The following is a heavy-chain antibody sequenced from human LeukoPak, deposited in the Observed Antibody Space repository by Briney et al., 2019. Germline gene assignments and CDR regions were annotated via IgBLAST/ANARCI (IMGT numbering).Heavy chain of an antibody. V-gene: IGHV4-30-4*01. Sequence: SETLSLTCTVSGGSISSGDYYWSWIRQPPGKGLEWIGYIYYSGSTYYNPSLKGRVTISVDTSKNQFSLKLSSVTAADTAVYYCARVGYSYGSYYFDYWGQGTLVTVSS. D-gene: IGHD5-18*01. CDR3: ARVGYSYGSYYFDY. J-gene: IGHJ4*02. CDR2: IYYSGST. CDR1: GGSISSGDYY.